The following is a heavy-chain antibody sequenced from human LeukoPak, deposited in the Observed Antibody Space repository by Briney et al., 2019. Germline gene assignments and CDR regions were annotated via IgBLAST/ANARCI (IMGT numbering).Heavy chain of an antibody. CDR1: GFTFNNYA. V-gene: IGHV3-23*01. CDR3: AKRSSIASFDY. J-gene: IGHJ4*02. D-gene: IGHD6-6*01. Sequence: GGSLRLSCAVSGFTFNNYAMSWVRQAPGKGLEWVSGISGSGGSTYYADSVKGRFTISRDNSKNTLYLQMNSLRAEDTAVYYCAKRSSIASFDYWGQGTLVTVSS. CDR2: ISGSGGST.